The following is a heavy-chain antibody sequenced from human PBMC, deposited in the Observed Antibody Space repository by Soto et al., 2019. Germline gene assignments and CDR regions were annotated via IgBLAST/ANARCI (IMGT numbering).Heavy chain of an antibody. D-gene: IGHD1-26*01. CDR1: GGTFSSYA. J-gene: IGHJ5*02. CDR3: ARAYLVGDTTYKWFDP. CDR2: IIPIFGTA. V-gene: IGHV1-69*13. Sequence: SVKVSCKASGGTFSSYAISWVRQAPGQGLEWMGGIIPIFGTANYAQKFQGRVTITADESTSTAYMELSSLRSEDTAVYYCARAYLVGDTTYKWFDPWGQGTLVTVSS.